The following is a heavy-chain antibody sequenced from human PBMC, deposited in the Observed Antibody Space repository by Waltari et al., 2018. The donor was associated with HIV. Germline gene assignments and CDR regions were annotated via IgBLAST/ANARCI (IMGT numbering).Heavy chain of an antibody. CDR1: GYTFTSYT. CDR2: INTDKATT. V-gene: IGHV1-3*04. D-gene: IGHD3-22*01. CDR3: ARVHDSSGYYLVYLDY. J-gene: IGHJ4*02. Sequence: QVQLVQSGAEVKEPGASVKVSCKASGYTFTSYTIHWVRQAPGQRLEWMGWINTDKATTKYSRKFQGRVTMTRDTSASTAYMELGSLRSEDTAVYYCARVHDSSGYYLVYLDYWGQGTLVTVSS.